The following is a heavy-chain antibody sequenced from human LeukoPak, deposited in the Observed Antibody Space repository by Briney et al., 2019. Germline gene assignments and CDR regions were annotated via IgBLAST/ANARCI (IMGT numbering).Heavy chain of an antibody. V-gene: IGHV3-11*01. Sequence: PGGSLRLSCAASGFTFSDYYMSWIRQAPGKGLEWVSYISSSGSTIYYADSVKGRFTISRDNAKKSLYLQMNSLRAEDTAVYYCARSAAEVVYYGMDVWGQGTTVTVSS. CDR3: ARSAAEVVYYGMDV. J-gene: IGHJ6*02. CDR1: GFTFSDYY. CDR2: ISSSGSTI. D-gene: IGHD2-15*01.